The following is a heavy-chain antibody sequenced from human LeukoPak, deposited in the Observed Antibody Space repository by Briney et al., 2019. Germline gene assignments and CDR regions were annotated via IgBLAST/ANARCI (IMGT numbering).Heavy chain of an antibody. CDR1: GGSISSYY. Sequence: SEXLSLTCTVSGGSISSYYWSWIRQPPGKGLEWIGYIYYSGSTNYTPSLKSRVTISVDTSKNQFSLKLSSVTAADTAVYHCARASSGWLQYYFDYWGQGTLVTVSP. J-gene: IGHJ4*02. CDR3: ARASSGWLQYYFDY. V-gene: IGHV4-59*01. D-gene: IGHD6-19*01. CDR2: IYYSGST.